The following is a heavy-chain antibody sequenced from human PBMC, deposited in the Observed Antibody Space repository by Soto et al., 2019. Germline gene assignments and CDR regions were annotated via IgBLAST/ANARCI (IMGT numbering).Heavy chain of an antibody. CDR1: GITFRNYA. J-gene: IGHJ3*02. CDR2: ISGSGGST. D-gene: IGHD6-19*01. CDR3: AKLGSGWYAFDI. V-gene: IGHV3-23*01. Sequence: PGGSLRLSCAASGITFRNYAMSWVRQAPGKGLEWVSAISGSGGSTYYADSVKGRFTISRDNSKNTLYLQMNSLRAEDTAVYYCAKLGSGWYAFDIWGQGTMVTVSS.